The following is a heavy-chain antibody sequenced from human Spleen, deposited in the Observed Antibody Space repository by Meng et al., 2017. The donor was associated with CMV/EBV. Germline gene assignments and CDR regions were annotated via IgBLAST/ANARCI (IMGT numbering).Heavy chain of an antibody. CDR3: VRDADGLNF. V-gene: IGHV4-34*01. CDR2: INHTGST. D-gene: IGHD5-24*01. Sequence: LSLTCAVYCGPFSGYYWSWIRQPPGKGLEWIGEINHTGSTKYNSSFKSRVSITIDMYKKEISLKLRSVTVADTAVYYCVRDADGLNFGGQGTLVTVSS. CDR1: CGPFSGYY. J-gene: IGHJ4*02.